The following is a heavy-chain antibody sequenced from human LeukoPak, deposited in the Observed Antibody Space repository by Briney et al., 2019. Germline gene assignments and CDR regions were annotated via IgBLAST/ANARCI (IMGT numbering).Heavy chain of an antibody. D-gene: IGHD3-3*01. CDR3: TRNPYYDFCCFDY. CDR2: IRSKAHGGTI. V-gene: IGHV3-49*03. Sequence: PGRSLRLSCTASGFTFGDYGMSWFRQAPGKGPEWVSFIRSKAHGGTIEYAASVKGRFTISRDDSKSIAYLQMNSLKTEDTAVYYRTRNPYYDFCCFDYWGQGTLVTVSS. J-gene: IGHJ4*02. CDR1: GFTFGDYG.